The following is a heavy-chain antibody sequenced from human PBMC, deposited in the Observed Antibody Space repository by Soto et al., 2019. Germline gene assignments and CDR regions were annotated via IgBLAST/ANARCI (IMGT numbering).Heavy chain of an antibody. V-gene: IGHV1-69*02. CDR3: AREYYDFWSGYYTEDYFDY. D-gene: IGHD3-3*01. Sequence: QVQLVQSGAEVKKPGSSVKVSCKASGGTFSSHTISWVRQAPGQGLEWMGRIIPILGIANYAQKFQGRVTITADKSTSTAYMEPSSLRSEDTAVYYCAREYYDFWSGYYTEDYFDYWGQGTLVTVSS. CDR1: GGTFSSHT. J-gene: IGHJ4*02. CDR2: IIPILGIA.